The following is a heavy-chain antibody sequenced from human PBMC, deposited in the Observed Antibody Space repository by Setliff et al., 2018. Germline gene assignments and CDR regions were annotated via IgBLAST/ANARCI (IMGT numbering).Heavy chain of an antibody. Sequence: GASVKVSCKASGYTFTRNGINWVRQAPGQGLEWMGWISVYNGNTRYAQKFQGRVTMTTDTSTTTAYMDLRSLRSDDTAVYYCASSVDYYDRSGYPYAMDVWGQGTTVTVSS. V-gene: IGHV1-18*01. CDR1: GYTFTRNG. CDR2: ISVYNGNT. J-gene: IGHJ6*02. D-gene: IGHD3-22*01. CDR3: ASSVDYYDRSGYPYAMDV.